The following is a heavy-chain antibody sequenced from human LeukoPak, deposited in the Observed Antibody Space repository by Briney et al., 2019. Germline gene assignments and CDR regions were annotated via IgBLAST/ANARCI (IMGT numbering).Heavy chain of an antibody. Sequence: SCKASGGTFSSYAISWVRQAPGKGLEWVAVISYDGSNKYYADSVKGRFTISRDNSKNTLYLQMNSLRAEDTAVYYCAREGGRSGWSFDYWGQGTLVTVSS. CDR2: ISYDGSNK. J-gene: IGHJ4*02. V-gene: IGHV3-30-3*01. CDR1: GGTFSSYA. D-gene: IGHD6-19*01. CDR3: AREGGRSGWSFDY.